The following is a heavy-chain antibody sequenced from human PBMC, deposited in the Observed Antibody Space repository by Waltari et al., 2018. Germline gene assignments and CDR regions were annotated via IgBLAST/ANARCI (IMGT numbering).Heavy chain of an antibody. J-gene: IGHJ4*02. CDR1: GDSMSSPYC. V-gene: IGHV4-4*02. D-gene: IGHD2-15*01. CDR3: ARDCGRGLYLDS. Sequence: QLQESGPGLVKPSGTLSLTCGVSGDSMSSPYCWSWVRQPPGKGLEWIGQVRGDGRTNYNPSFASRVTVSLDTYNNQFSLMVTSATAADTAVYYCARDCGRGLYLDSWGPGTLVTVSP. CDR2: VRGDGRT.